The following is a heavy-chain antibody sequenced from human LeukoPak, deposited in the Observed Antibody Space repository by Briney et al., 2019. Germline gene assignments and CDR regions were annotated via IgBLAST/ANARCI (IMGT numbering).Heavy chain of an antibody. CDR2: INYSGST. CDR1: GFTFSDYY. V-gene: IGHV4-38-2*01. CDR3: ARYVVYGSGKYYFDY. J-gene: IGHJ4*02. D-gene: IGHD3-10*01. Sequence: GSLRLSCAASGFTFSDYYWSWIRQPPGKGLEWIASINYSGSTYYNPSLKSRVTISVDTSENQFSLKLSSVTAADTAVYYCARYVVYGSGKYYFDYWGQGTLVTVSS.